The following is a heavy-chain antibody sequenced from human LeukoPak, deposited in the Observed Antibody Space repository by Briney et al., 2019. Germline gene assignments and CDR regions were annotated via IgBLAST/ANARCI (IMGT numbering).Heavy chain of an antibody. CDR1: GFIFSSYT. D-gene: IGHD3-22*01. J-gene: IGHJ4*02. CDR2: VGGRASGT. Sequence: GGSLRLSCAASGFIFSSYTMSWVRQAPGKGLEWVSTVGGRASGTFYADSVKGRFTISRDNAKNSLYLQMNSLRAEDTAVYYCASQSSGYYPNDYWGQGTLVTVSS. V-gene: IGHV3-21*01. CDR3: ASQSSGYYPNDY.